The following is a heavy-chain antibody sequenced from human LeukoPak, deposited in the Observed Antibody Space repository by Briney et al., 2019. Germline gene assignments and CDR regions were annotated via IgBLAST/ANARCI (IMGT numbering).Heavy chain of an antibody. Sequence: GGSLRLSCVASGLSVSSNYMSWVRQAAGKGLEWVSVIYRDGSSYYAESVKGRFTISRDNSKNTLYIQMNSLRAEDTAVYYCARSFYDILIGYYQYFDYWGQGTLVTVSS. J-gene: IGHJ4*02. CDR2: IYRDGSS. D-gene: IGHD3-9*01. V-gene: IGHV3-66*01. CDR1: GLSVSSNY. CDR3: ARSFYDILIGYYQYFDY.